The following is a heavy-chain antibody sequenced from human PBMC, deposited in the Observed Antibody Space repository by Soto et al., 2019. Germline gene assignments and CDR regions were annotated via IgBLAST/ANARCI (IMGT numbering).Heavy chain of an antibody. Sequence: SETLSLTCTVSGGSISSYYWSWIRQPPGRGLEWIGYVYYSGTTNYNPPLKSRVTISVDLSKNQFSLRLSSVTTADTALYYCARTTAVPNSLRSRYFFDYWGQGTLVTVSS. CDR1: GGSISSYY. D-gene: IGHD4-17*01. CDR2: VYYSGTT. J-gene: IGHJ4*02. CDR3: ARTTAVPNSLRSRYFFDY. V-gene: IGHV4-59*01.